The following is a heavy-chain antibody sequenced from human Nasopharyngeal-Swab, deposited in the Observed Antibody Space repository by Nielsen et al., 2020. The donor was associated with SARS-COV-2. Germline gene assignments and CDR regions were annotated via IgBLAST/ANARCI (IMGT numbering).Heavy chain of an antibody. CDR3: AREALLGYCSGGSCYRTWFDP. CDR2: INHSGST. J-gene: IGHJ5*02. V-gene: IGHV4-34*01. D-gene: IGHD2-15*01. Sequence: WIRQPPGKGLEWIGEINHSGSTNCNPSLKSRVTISVDTSKNQFSLKLSSVTAADTAVYYCAREALLGYCSGGSCYRTWFDPWGQGTLVTVSS.